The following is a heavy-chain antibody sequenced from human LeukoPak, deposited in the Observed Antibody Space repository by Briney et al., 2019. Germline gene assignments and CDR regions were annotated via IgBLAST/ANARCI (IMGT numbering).Heavy chain of an antibody. Sequence: SETLSLTCTVYGGSISSSSYYWGWIRQPPGKGLEWIGTIHHSGITHYNPSVESRITISIDTSRNRFSLQLRSVTAADTAMYFCARLEVVRGYDFDYWGQGILVTVSS. J-gene: IGHJ4*02. D-gene: IGHD5-12*01. CDR2: IHHSGIT. CDR3: ARLEVVRGYDFDY. CDR1: GGSISSSSYY. V-gene: IGHV4-39*01.